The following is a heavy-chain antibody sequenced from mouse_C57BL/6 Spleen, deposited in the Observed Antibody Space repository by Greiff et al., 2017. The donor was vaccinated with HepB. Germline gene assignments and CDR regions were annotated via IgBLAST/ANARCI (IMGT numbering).Heavy chain of an antibody. D-gene: IGHD1-1*01. V-gene: IGHV10-1*01. CDR2: IRSKSNNYAT. Sequence: EVKLVESGGGLVQPKGSLKLSCAASGFSFNTYAMNWVRQAPGKGLEWVARIRSKSNNYATYYADSVKDRFTISRDDSESMLYLQMNNLKTEDTAMYYCVRQRGSSYDWYFDVWGTGTTVTVSS. CDR3: VRQRGSSYDWYFDV. CDR1: GFSFNTYA. J-gene: IGHJ1*03.